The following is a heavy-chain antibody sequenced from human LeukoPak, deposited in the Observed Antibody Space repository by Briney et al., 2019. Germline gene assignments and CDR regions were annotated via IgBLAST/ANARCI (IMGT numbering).Heavy chain of an antibody. Sequence: GGSLRLSCAASGFTFSSYWMSWVRQAPGKGLEWVANIKQDGSEKYYVDSVKGRFTISRDNAKNSLYLQMNSLRAEDTAVYYCARLPYYYGSGYMDVWGKGTTVTVSS. CDR1: GFTFSSYW. V-gene: IGHV3-7*01. CDR2: IKQDGSEK. J-gene: IGHJ6*03. D-gene: IGHD3-10*01. CDR3: ARLPYYYGSGYMDV.